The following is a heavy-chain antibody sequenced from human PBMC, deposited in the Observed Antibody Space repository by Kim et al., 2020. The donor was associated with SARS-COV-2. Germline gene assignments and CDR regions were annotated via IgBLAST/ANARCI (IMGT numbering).Heavy chain of an antibody. D-gene: IGHD5-12*01. J-gene: IGHJ6*02. CDR1: GGSISSGGYY. CDR3: AREAGGYSGYDTTFSVEYYYYGMDV. Sequence: SETLSLTCTVSGGSISSGGYYWSWIRQHPGKGLEWIGYIYYSGSTYYNPSLKSRVTISVDTSKNQFSLKLSSVTAADTAVYYCAREAGGYSGYDTTFSVEYYYYGMDVWGQGTTVTVSS. CDR2: IYYSGST. V-gene: IGHV4-31*03.